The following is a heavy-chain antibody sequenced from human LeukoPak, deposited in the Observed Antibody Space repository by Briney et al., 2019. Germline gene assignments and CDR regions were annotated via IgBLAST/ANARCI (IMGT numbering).Heavy chain of an antibody. CDR2: IITVGSFM. CDR1: ALTFSSYE. Sequence: GGSLRLSCAASALTFSSYEMNWVRQAPGKGPARVSYIITVGSFMYYADSVQGRCTISRDNAKNSLYLQMNSLRAEDTAVYYCARLDYGDYRGAFDIWGQGTMVTVSS. CDR3: ARLDYGDYRGAFDI. V-gene: IGHV3-48*03. D-gene: IGHD4-17*01. J-gene: IGHJ3*02.